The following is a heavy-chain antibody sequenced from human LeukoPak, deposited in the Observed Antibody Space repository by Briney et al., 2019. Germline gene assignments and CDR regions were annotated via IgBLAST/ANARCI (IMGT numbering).Heavy chain of an antibody. CDR3: ARVNSGSYYIYFDY. CDR1: GFTFSTYW. CDR2: MKGDGSEI. Sequence: GSLRLSCAASGFTFSTYWMTWVRQAPGKGLEWVANMKGDGSEIHYVDSVKGRFTISRDNAKNSLYLQMNSLRAEDTAVYYCARVNSGSYYIYFDYWGQGTLVTVSS. V-gene: IGHV3-7*01. J-gene: IGHJ4*02. D-gene: IGHD1-26*01.